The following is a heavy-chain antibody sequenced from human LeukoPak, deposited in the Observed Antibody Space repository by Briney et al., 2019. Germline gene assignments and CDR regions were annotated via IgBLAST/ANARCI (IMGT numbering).Heavy chain of an antibody. Sequence: GGSLRLSCAASGFIFSNYGMSWVRQAPGKRLEWVSSISFSSTHIYYADSIQGRFTISRDNAENSLYLQMNSLRAEDTAVYYCAKDAYGGSPLDHWGQGTLVTVSS. V-gene: IGHV3-21*04. CDR2: ISFSSTHI. D-gene: IGHD4-23*01. CDR1: GFIFSNYG. J-gene: IGHJ4*02. CDR3: AKDAYGGSPLDH.